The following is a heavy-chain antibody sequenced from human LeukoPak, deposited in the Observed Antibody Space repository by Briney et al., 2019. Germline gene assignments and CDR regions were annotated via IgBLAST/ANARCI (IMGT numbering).Heavy chain of an antibody. D-gene: IGHD1-26*01. CDR1: GYTFTSYG. CDR3: ARTLGGGRIVGATSNVDY. Sequence: GASVKVSCKASGYTFTSYGISWVRQAPGQGLEWMGWISAYNGNTNYAQKLQGRVTMTTDTSTSTAYMELRSLRSDDTAVYYCARTLGGGRIVGATSNVDYWGQGTLVTVSS. CDR2: ISAYNGNT. V-gene: IGHV1-18*01. J-gene: IGHJ4*02.